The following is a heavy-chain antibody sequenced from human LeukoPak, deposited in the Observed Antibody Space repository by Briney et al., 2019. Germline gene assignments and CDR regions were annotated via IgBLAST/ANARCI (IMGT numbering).Heavy chain of an antibody. V-gene: IGHV3-9*01. CDR3: ARDKSAMVRGVGDAFDI. CDR1: GFTFDDYA. Sequence: GGSLRLSCTASGFTFDDYAMYWVRQAPGKGLEWVSGISCNSGSTGYADSVKGRFTISRDNAKNSLYLQMNSLSAEDTALYYCARDKSAMVRGVGDAFDIWGQGTMVTVSS. CDR2: ISCNSGST. D-gene: IGHD3-10*01. J-gene: IGHJ3*02.